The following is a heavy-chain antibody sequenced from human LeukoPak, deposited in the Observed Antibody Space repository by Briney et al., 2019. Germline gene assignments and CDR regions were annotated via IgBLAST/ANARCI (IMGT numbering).Heavy chain of an antibody. Sequence: ASVKVSCKASGYTFTSYDINWVRQATGQGLEWMGWMNPNSGNTGYAQKFQGRVTITRNTSISTAYMALSSLTSEGTPVYSCPRETDGSGIFDYGGQEPLVPVPS. D-gene: IGHD3-10*01. V-gene: IGHV1-8*01. CDR1: GYTFTSYD. CDR2: MNPNSGNT. J-gene: IGHJ4*02. CDR3: PRETDGSGIFDY.